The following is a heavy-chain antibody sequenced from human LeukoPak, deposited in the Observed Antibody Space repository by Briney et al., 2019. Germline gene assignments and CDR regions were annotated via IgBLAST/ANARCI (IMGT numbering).Heavy chain of an antibody. V-gene: IGHV4-34*01. CDR2: INHSGST. CDR3: ARHTSITTWYVMFNYYYYMDV. J-gene: IGHJ6*03. D-gene: IGHD6-13*01. CDR1: GGSFSGYY. Sequence: SETLSLTCAVYGGSFSGYYWSWIRQPPGKGLEWIGEINHSGSTNYNPSLKSRVTISVDTSKNQFSLKLSSVTAADTAVYYCARHTSITTWYVMFNYYYYMDVWGKGTTVTISS.